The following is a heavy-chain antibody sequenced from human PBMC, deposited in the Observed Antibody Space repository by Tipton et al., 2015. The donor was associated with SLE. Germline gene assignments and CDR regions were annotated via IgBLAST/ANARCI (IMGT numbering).Heavy chain of an antibody. D-gene: IGHD3-3*01. CDR2: INHSGST. Sequence: TLSLTCAVYGGSFSGYYWSWIRQPPGKGLEWIGEINHSGSTNYNLSLKSRATISVDTSKNQFSLKLSSVTAADTAVYYCARGGLRFLEWSFDYWGQGTLVTVSS. CDR1: GGSFSGYY. V-gene: IGHV4-34*01. J-gene: IGHJ4*02. CDR3: ARGGLRFLEWSFDY.